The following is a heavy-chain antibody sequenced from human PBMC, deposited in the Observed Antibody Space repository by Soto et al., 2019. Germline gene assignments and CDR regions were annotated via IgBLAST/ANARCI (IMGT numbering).Heavy chain of an antibody. J-gene: IGHJ4*02. Sequence: ASVKVSCKVSGYTLTELSMHWVRQAPGKGLEWMGGFDPEDGETIYAQKFQGRVTMTEDTSTDKAYMELSSLRSEDTAVYYCATYPRPYYYAPRIPNWGQGPRVTVAS. CDR1: GYTLTELS. CDR2: FDPEDGET. CDR3: ATYPRPYYYAPRIPN. V-gene: IGHV1-24*01. D-gene: IGHD3-10*01.